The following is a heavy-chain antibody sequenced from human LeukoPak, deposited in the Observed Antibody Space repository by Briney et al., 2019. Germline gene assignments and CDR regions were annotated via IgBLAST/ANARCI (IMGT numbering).Heavy chain of an antibody. CDR2: IIPIFGTA. V-gene: IGHV1-69*06. Sequence: SVKVSCKASGGTFSSYAISWVRQAPGQGLEWMGGIIPIFGTANYAQKFQDRVTITAGKSTSTAYMELSSLRSEDTAVYYCARVVGLTGYSSTWYSGYYYYMDVWGKGTTVTVSS. CDR3: ARVVGLTGYSSTWYSGYYYYMDV. CDR1: GGTFSSYA. J-gene: IGHJ6*03. D-gene: IGHD6-13*01.